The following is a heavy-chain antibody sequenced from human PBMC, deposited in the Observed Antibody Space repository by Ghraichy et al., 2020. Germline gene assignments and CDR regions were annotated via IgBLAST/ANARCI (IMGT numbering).Heavy chain of an antibody. CDR2: INSDGSST. J-gene: IGHJ4*02. Sequence: LSLTCAASGFTFSSYWMHWVRQAPGKGLVWVSRINSDGSSTSYADSVKGRFTISRDNAKNTLYLQMNSLRAEDTAVYYCARFMDTAMGLAVDYWGQGTLVTVSS. V-gene: IGHV3-74*01. D-gene: IGHD5-18*01. CDR1: GFTFSSYW. CDR3: ARFMDTAMGLAVDY.